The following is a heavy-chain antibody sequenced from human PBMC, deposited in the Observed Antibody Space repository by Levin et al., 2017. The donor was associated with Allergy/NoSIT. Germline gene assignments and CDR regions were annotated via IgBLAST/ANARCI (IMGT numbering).Heavy chain of an antibody. CDR1: GASVSSGPYY. Sequence: SSETLSLTCTVSGASVSSGPYYYSWIRQPPGKGLEWIGYIYYSGSTNYNPSLKSRVTISVDTSKNQFSLRLTSVTAADTAVYYCARYFDWPNAFDIWGQGRMVTVSS. D-gene: IGHD3-9*01. CDR2: IYYSGST. CDR3: ARYFDWPNAFDI. V-gene: IGHV4-61*01. J-gene: IGHJ3*02.